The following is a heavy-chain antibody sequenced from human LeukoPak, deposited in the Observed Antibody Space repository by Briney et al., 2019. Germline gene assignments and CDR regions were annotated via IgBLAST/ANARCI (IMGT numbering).Heavy chain of an antibody. V-gene: IGHV3-48*03. CDR1: GFTFRSYE. Sequence: PGGSLRLSCAASGFTFRSYEMNWVRQAPGKGLEWVSYISSSGNTIFYADSVKGRFTISRDNAKNSLYLQMNSLRAEDTAVYYCARVRYCSSTSCYRPDSFYFDYWGQGTLVTVSS. J-gene: IGHJ4*02. CDR3: ARVRYCSSTSCYRPDSFYFDY. CDR2: ISSSGNTI. D-gene: IGHD2-2*02.